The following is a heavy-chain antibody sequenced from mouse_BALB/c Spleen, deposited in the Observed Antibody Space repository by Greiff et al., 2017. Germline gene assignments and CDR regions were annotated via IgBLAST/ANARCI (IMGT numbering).Heavy chain of an antibody. CDR2: ISSGGSYT. V-gene: IGHV5-9-3*01. CDR1: GFTFSSYA. D-gene: IGHD2-1*01. J-gene: IGHJ4*01. CDR3: ARDGNYSYAMDY. Sequence: EVQGVESGGGLVKPGGSLKLSCAASGFTFSSYAMSWVRQTPEKRLEWVATISSGGSYTYYPDSVKGRFTISRDNAKNTLYLQMSSLRSEDTAMYYCARDGNYSYAMDYWGQGTSVTVSS.